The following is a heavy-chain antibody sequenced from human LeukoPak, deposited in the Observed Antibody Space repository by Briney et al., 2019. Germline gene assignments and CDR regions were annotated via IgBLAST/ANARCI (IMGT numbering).Heavy chain of an antibody. Sequence: GGSLRLSCAASGFTFSSYGMSWVRQAPGKGLEWVSAISGSGGSTYYADSVKGRFTISRDNSKNPLYLQMNRLRAEDTDVYYCAKAGVATIWSPYFDYWGQGTLVTVSS. D-gene: IGHD5-12*01. J-gene: IGHJ4*02. CDR2: ISGSGGST. V-gene: IGHV3-23*01. CDR1: GFTFSSYG. CDR3: AKAGVATIWSPYFDY.